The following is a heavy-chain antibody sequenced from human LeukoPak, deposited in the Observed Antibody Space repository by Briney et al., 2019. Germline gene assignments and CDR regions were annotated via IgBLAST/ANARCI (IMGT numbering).Heavy chain of an antibody. CDR2: IYYSGST. CDR1: GGSVSSSSYY. D-gene: IGHD6-6*01. V-gene: IGHV4-39*01. CDR3: ATYSSSHS. Sequence: PSETLSLTCTVSGGSVSSSSYYWGWIRQPPGKGLEWIGSIYYSGSTYYNPSLKSRVTISVDTSKNQFSLKLSSVTAADTAVYYCATYSSSHSWGQGTLVTVSS. J-gene: IGHJ4*02.